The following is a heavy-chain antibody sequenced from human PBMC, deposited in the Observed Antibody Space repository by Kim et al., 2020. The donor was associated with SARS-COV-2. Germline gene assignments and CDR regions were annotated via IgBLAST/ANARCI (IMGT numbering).Heavy chain of an antibody. J-gene: IGHJ4*02. CDR3: AAPPDGYNLYLFDY. Sequence: ADSVKGRFTISRDISKTSLYLQMNSLRTEDTALYYCAAPPDGYNLYLFDYWGQGTLVTVSS. V-gene: IGHV3-43*01. D-gene: IGHD5-12*01.